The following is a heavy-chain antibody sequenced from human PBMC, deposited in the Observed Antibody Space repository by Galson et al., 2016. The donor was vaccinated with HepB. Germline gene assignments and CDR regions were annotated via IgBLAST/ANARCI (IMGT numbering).Heavy chain of an antibody. CDR3: ARDDDYGKPFDY. Sequence: SLRLSCAASGFTFSNYGMHWVRQAPGKGLELVAIIWYDGSNEYYADSVKGRFTISRDNSKNTLYLRMNSLRAEDTAVYYCARDDDYGKPFDYWGQGTLVTVSS. CDR2: IWYDGSNE. CDR1: GFTFSNYG. D-gene: IGHD4-17*01. V-gene: IGHV3-33*01. J-gene: IGHJ4*02.